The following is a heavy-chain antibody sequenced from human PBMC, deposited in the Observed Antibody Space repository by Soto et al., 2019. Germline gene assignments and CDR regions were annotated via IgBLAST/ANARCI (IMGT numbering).Heavy chain of an antibody. CDR3: ARGRAYYYGSGSPPYYYYGMDV. CDR1: GYTFTSYG. Sequence: QVQLVQSGAEVKKPGASVKVCCKASGYTFTSYGISWVRQAPGQGLEWMGWISAYNGNTNYAQKLQGRVTMTTDTSTSTAYMELRSLRSDDTAVYYCARGRAYYYGSGSPPYYYYGMDVWGQGTTVTVSS. V-gene: IGHV1-18*01. CDR2: ISAYNGNT. D-gene: IGHD3-10*01. J-gene: IGHJ6*02.